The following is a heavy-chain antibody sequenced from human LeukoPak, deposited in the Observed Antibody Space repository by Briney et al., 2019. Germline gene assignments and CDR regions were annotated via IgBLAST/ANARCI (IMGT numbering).Heavy chain of an antibody. CDR2: ISGSGGST. Sequence: GGSLRLSCAASGFTFSSYWMSWVRQAPGKGLEGVSAISGSGGSTYYADSVKGRFTISRDNSKNTLYLQMNSLRAEDTAVYYCAKDLDIVVVPAAIDYWGQGTLVTVSS. J-gene: IGHJ4*02. D-gene: IGHD2-2*03. V-gene: IGHV3-23*01. CDR3: AKDLDIVVVPAAIDY. CDR1: GFTFSSYW.